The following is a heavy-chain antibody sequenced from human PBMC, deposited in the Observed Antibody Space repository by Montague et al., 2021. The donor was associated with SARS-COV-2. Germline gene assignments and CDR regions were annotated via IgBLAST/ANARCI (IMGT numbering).Heavy chain of an antibody. CDR1: GFSFSSYE. V-gene: IGHV3-48*03. D-gene: IGHD1-26*01. CDR3: ARVFAAVGAMDRNDY. Sequence: SLRLSCAASGFSFSSYEMNWVRQAPGKGLEWVSYISSSGGTIYYADSVKGRFTISRDNAKNSLYLQMNSLRAEDTAVYYCARVFAAVGAMDRNDYWGQGTLVTVSS. J-gene: IGHJ4*02. CDR2: ISSSGGTI.